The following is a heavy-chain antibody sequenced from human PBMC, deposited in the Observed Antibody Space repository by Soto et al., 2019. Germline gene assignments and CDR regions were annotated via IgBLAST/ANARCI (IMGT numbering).Heavy chain of an antibody. D-gene: IGHD1-26*01. CDR3: ARDSRGYYFDS. CDR1: GFTFSSYE. CDR2: ISSGGHVI. J-gene: IGHJ4*02. Sequence: QPGGSLRLSCAASGFTFSSYEMNWVRQAPGKGLEWVSYISSGGHVIYYADSVKGRFIISRDNAKDSLNLQMNSLRAEDTAVYYCARDSRGYYFDSWGQGTLVTVSS. V-gene: IGHV3-48*03.